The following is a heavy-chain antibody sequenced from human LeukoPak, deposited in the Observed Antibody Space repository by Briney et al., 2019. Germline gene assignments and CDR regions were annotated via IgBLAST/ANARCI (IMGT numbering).Heavy chain of an antibody. CDR3: AKREGITIFGVAKDHYYGIDV. Sequence: GWFLILSCAATGLTFSSYAMRLVRPAAGKGLEWVSAITGSGGSTYYADPLKGRFTISTDTSKNTLYMQLNSLRAEDTAVYYCAKREGITIFGVAKDHYYGIDVCGQGTTVTVSS. J-gene: IGHJ6*02. V-gene: IGHV3-23*01. D-gene: IGHD3-3*01. CDR2: ITGSGGST. CDR1: GLTFSSYA.